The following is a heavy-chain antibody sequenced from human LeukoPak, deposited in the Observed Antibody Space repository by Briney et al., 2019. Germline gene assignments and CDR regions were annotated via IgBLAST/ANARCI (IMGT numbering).Heavy chain of an antibody. D-gene: IGHD1-26*01. V-gene: IGHV1-2*02. J-gene: IGHJ4*02. CDR1: GYTFTGYY. Sequence: GASVKVSCKASGYTFTGYYMHWVRQAPGQGLEWMGWINLNTGRTNYAQKFQGRVTMTRDTSISTAYMELSRLRSDDTAVYYCARKKAGSASYDYWGQGTLVTVSS. CDR3: ARKKAGSASYDY. CDR2: INLNTGRT.